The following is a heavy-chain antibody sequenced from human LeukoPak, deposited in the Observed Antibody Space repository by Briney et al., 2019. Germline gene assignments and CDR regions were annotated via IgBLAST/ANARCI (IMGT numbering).Heavy chain of an antibody. V-gene: IGHV1-2*02. CDR2: INPNTGGT. D-gene: IGHD1-26*01. CDR3: ARGDIMGVTDYRYFDF. J-gene: IGHJ4*02. Sequence: ASVKVSCKASGYTFSGYYLHWVRLAPGQGLERMGWINPNTGGTSYAQKFQGRVTMTRDTSISTAYMELSRVRSDDTAMYYCARGDIMGVTDYRYFDFWGQGTLVTVSS. CDR1: GYTFSGYY.